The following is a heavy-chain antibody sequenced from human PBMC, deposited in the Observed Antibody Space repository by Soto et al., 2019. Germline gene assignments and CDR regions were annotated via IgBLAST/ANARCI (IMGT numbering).Heavy chain of an antibody. V-gene: IGHV3-23*01. CDR1: GFIFSNAW. D-gene: IGHD6-13*01. CDR3: AKDVEQLELVFSPAH. Sequence: GGSLRLSCAASGFIFSNAWINWVRQAPGKGLEWVSAISGSGGSTYYADSVKGRFTISRDNSKNTLYLQMNSLRAEDTAVYYCAKDVEQLELVFSPAHWGQGTLVTVSS. J-gene: IGHJ4*02. CDR2: ISGSGGST.